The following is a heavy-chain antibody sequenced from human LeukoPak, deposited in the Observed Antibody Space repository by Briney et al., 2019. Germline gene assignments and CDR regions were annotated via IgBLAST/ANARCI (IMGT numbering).Heavy chain of an antibody. CDR1: GYTFTSYG. J-gene: IGHJ4*02. D-gene: IGHD6-13*01. V-gene: IGHV1-18*04. CDR2: ISAYNGNT. Sequence: GALVKVSCKASGYTFTSYGISWVRQAPGQGLEWMGWISAYNGNTNYAQNLQDRVFMNTDTSTSTAYMELRSLRSDDTAVYYCARYPLSYSGNWHYYFDYRGQGTLVAVSS. CDR3: ARYPLSYSGNWHYYFDY.